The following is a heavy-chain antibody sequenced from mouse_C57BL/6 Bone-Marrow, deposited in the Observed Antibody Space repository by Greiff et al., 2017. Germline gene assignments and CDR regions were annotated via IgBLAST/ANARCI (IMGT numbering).Heavy chain of an antibody. J-gene: IGHJ2*01. V-gene: IGHV1-7*01. CDR1: GYTFTSYW. CDR2: INPSSGYT. D-gene: IGHD4-1*01. CDR3: ANNWDAYYFDY. Sequence: QVQLQQSGAELVKPGASVKLSCKASGYTFTSYWMHWVKQRPGQGLEWIGYINPSSGYTKYNQKFKDKATLTVDKSSSTAYMQLSSLTSEDSAVYYCANNWDAYYFDYWGQGTTLTVSS.